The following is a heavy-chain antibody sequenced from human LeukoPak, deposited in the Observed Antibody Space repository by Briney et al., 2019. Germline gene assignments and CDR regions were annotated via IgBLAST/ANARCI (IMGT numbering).Heavy chain of an antibody. D-gene: IGHD3-22*01. V-gene: IGHV3-66*01. CDR1: GFTVSSNY. CDR3: AKGVVYYDSSGIDY. J-gene: IGHJ4*02. CDR2: IYSGGST. Sequence: PGGSLRLSCAASGFTVSSNYMSWVRQAPGKGLEWVSVIYSGGSTYYADSVKGRFTISRDNSKNTLYLQMNSLRAEDTAVYYCAKGVVYYDSSGIDYWGQGTLVTVSS.